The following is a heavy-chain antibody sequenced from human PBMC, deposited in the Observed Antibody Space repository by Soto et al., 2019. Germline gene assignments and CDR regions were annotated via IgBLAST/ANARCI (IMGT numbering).Heavy chain of an antibody. J-gene: IGHJ4*02. V-gene: IGHV3-30*18. CDR3: AKGFSYGERYYFDY. CDR2: ISYDGSDK. CDR1: GFSFSSYA. D-gene: IGHD4-17*01. Sequence: HPGGSLRLSCVASGFSFSSYAMHWVRQAPGKGLEWVADISYDGSDKYYADSVKGRFTISRDNSKNTLYLQMNSLRAEDAAVYYCAKGFSYGERYYFDYWGQGTLVTVSS.